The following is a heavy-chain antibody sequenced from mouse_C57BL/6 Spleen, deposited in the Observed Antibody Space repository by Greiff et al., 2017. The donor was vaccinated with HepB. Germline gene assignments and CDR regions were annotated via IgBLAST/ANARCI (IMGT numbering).Heavy chain of an antibody. V-gene: IGHV3-6*01. J-gene: IGHJ2*01. CDR2: ISYDGSN. CDR1: GYSITSGYY. CDR3: ARDWGYFDY. Sequence: EVQLVESGPGLVKPSQSLSLTCSVTGYSITSGYYWNWIRQFPGNKLEWMGYISYDGSNNYNPSLKNRISITRDTSKNQFFLKLNSVTTEDTATYYCARDWGYFDYWGQGTTLTVSS.